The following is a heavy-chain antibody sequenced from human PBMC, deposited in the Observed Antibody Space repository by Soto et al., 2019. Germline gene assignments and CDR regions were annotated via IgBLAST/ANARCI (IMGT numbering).Heavy chain of an antibody. CDR1: GYTFTSYY. D-gene: IGHD3-10*01. J-gene: IGHJ3*02. CDR2: INPSGGST. Sequence: ASVKVSGKASGYTFTSYYMHWGRQPPGQGREWMGIINPSGGSTSYAQKFQGRVTMTRDTSTSTVYMELSSLRSEDTAVYYCARAPGNVLLWFGVDAFDIWGQGTMVTV. CDR3: ARAPGNVLLWFGVDAFDI. V-gene: IGHV1-46*03.